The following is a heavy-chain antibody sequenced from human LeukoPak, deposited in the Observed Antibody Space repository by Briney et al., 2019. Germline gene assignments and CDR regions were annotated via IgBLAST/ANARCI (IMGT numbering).Heavy chain of an antibody. CDR2: IYTSGST. D-gene: IGHD2-15*01. J-gene: IGHJ4*02. Sequence: SETLSLTCTVSGGSISSGSYYWSWIRQPAGKGLEWIGRIYTSGSTNYNPSLKSRVTISVDTSKNQFSLKLNSVTAADTAVYYCAREFRVAAFFDYWGQGTLVTVSS. V-gene: IGHV4-61*02. CDR3: AREFRVAAFFDY. CDR1: GGSISSGSYY.